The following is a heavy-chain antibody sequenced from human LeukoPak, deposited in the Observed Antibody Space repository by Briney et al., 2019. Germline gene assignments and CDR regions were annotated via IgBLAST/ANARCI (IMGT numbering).Heavy chain of an antibody. V-gene: IGHV3-23*01. CDR2: ISGSGGST. CDR1: GFTVSSNY. D-gene: IGHD2-21*02. J-gene: IGHJ3*02. Sequence: PGGSLRLSCAASGFTVSSNYMSWVRQAPGKGLEWVSAISGSGGSTYYADSVKGRFTISRDNSKNTLYLQMNSLRAEDTAVYYCAKDKLAYCGGDCLFPAFDIWGQGTMVTVSS. CDR3: AKDKLAYCGGDCLFPAFDI.